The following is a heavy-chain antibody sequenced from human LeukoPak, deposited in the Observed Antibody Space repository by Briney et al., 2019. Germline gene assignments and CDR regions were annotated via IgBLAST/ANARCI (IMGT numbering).Heavy chain of an antibody. D-gene: IGHD6-19*01. CDR2: IYYSGST. J-gene: IGHJ4*02. CDR3: ARGHSSGWPFDY. CDR1: GGSISSYY. V-gene: IGHV4-59*08. Sequence: PSETLSLTCTVSGGSISSYYWSWIRQPPGKGLEWIGYIYYSGSTNYNPSLKSRVTISVDTSKNQFSLKLSSVTAADTAVYYCARGHSSGWPFDYWGQGTLVTVSS.